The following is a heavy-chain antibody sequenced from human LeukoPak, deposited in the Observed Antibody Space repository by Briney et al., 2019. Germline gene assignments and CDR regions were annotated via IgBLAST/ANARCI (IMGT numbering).Heavy chain of an antibody. CDR1: GGSFSGYY. Sequence: SETLSLTCAVYGGSFSGYYWSWIRQPPGKGLEWIGSIYHSGSTYYNPSLKSRVTISVDTSKNQFSLKLSSVTAADTAVYYCARGLGELSYYFDYWGQGTLVTVSS. J-gene: IGHJ4*02. D-gene: IGHD3-16*02. CDR2: IYHSGST. CDR3: ARGLGELSYYFDY. V-gene: IGHV4-34*01.